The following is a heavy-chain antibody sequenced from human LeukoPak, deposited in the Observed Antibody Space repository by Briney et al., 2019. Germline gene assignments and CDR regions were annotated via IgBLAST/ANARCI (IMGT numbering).Heavy chain of an antibody. CDR2: IQSDGTTT. J-gene: IGHJ6*03. V-gene: IGHV3-74*01. Sequence: PGGSLRLSCVASGFSFSTSWMHWVRQAPGKGLVWVSLIQSDGTTTIYADFVKGRFTISRDNSKNTLYLQMNSLRAEDTAVYYCAKDARSFYSSSWYMDVWGKGTTVTVSS. CDR1: GFSFSTSW. CDR3: AKDARSFYSSSWYMDV. D-gene: IGHD6-13*01.